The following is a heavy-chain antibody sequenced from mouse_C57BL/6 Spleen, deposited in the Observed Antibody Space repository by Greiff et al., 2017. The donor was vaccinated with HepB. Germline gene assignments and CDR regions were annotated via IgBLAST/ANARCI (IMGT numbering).Heavy chain of an antibody. CDR1: GFTFSDYG. V-gene: IGHV5-17*01. Sequence: EVKLEESGGGLVKPGGSLKLSCAASGFTFSDYGMHWVRQAPEKGLEWVAYISSGSSTIYYADTVKGRFTISRDNAKNTLFLQMTSLRSEDTAMYYCARNNYYGSSYPWFAYWGQGTLVTVSA. CDR3: ARNNYYGSSYPWFAY. CDR2: ISSGSSTI. D-gene: IGHD1-1*01. J-gene: IGHJ3*01.